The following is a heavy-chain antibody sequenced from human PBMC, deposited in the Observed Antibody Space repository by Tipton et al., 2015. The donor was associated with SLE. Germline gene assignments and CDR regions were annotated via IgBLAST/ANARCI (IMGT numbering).Heavy chain of an antibody. Sequence: TLSLTCTVSGGSITSDDYYWGWIRQPPGKGLEWIGNIYHSGSTNSNPSLKSRVTISVDTSKNQLSLNLSSVTAADTAVYYCAREEGQWDAFDIWGQGTVVTVSS. V-gene: IGHV4-61*08. D-gene: IGHD2-8*01. CDR3: AREEGQWDAFDI. CDR1: GGSITSDDYY. J-gene: IGHJ3*02. CDR2: IYHSGST.